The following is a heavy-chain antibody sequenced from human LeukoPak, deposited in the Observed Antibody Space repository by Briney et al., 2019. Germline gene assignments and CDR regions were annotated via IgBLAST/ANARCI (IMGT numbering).Heavy chain of an antibody. D-gene: IGHD3-22*01. CDR3: AKEGDYYDSSGHEYFQH. V-gene: IGHV3-7*01. Sequence: GGSLRLSCAASGFTFSNYWMNWVRQAPGKGLEWVGNIKQDGSEKYYMDSVKGRFTISRDNAKNSLYLQMNSLRAEDTAVYYCAKEGDYYDSSGHEYFQHWGQGTLVTVSS. J-gene: IGHJ1*01. CDR2: IKQDGSEK. CDR1: GFTFSNYW.